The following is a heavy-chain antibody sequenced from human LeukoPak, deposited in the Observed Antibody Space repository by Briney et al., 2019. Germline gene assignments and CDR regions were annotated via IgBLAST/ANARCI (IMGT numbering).Heavy chain of an antibody. D-gene: IGHD6-19*01. CDR3: AKGPLIEVAGTTWDY. CDR1: GFTFSSYA. V-gene: IGHV3-30-3*01. CDR2: ISYDGSNK. Sequence: GGSLRLSCAASGFTFSSYAMHWVRQAPGKGLEWVAVISYDGSNKYYADSVKGRFTISRDNSKNTLYQQMNSLRAEDTAVYYCAKGPLIEVAGTTWDYWGQGTLVTVSS. J-gene: IGHJ4*02.